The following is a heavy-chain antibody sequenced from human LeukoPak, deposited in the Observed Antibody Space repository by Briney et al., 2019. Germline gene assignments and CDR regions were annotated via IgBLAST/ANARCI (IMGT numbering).Heavy chain of an antibody. CDR3: ARTDLRLGDLSYGRIDS. D-gene: IGHD3-16*02. Sequence: ASVKVSCKASGYTFTTYGISWVRQAPGQGLEWMGWITTYRGDTNYAQNLQDRVTMTTDTSTSTVYMELRNLRSGDTAVYYCARTDLRLGDLSYGRIDSWGQGTLITVSS. V-gene: IGHV1-18*04. CDR2: ITTYRGDT. CDR1: GYTFTTYG. J-gene: IGHJ4*02.